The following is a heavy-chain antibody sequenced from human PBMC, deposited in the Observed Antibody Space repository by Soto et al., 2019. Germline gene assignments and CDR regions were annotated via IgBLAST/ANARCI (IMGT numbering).Heavy chain of an antibody. J-gene: IGHJ6*03. D-gene: IGHD3-10*01. CDR2: IYPGDSDT. V-gene: IGHV5-51*01. CDR1: GYSFTSYW. CDR3: ARHPTIAHSPYGSGQYYYYYYMDV. Sequence: PGEALKISCKGSGYSFTSYWIGWVRQMPGKGLEWMGIIYPGDSDTRYSPSFQGQVTISADKSISTAYLQWSSLKASDTAMYYCARHPTIAHSPYGSGQYYYYYYMDVWGKGTTVTVSS.